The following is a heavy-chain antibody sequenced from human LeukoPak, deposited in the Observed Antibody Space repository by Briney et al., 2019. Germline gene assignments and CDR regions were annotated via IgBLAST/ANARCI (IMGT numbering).Heavy chain of an antibody. Sequence: GGSLRLSCAASGFTFSRFWMTWVRQAPGKWLEWVANINQDGSEKYYVDSVKGRFTISRDNAKNSLYLQMNSLRAEDTAVYYCARVSGYCSSTSCPIQYYYGMDVWGQGTTVTVSS. D-gene: IGHD2-2*03. J-gene: IGHJ6*02. CDR2: INQDGSEK. V-gene: IGHV3-7*01. CDR3: ARVSGYCSSTSCPIQYYYGMDV. CDR1: GFTFSRFW.